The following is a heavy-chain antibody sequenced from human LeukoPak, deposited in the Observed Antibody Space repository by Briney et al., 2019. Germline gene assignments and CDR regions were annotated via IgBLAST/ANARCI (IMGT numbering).Heavy chain of an antibody. J-gene: IGHJ4*02. Sequence: PSETLSLTCTVSGGSISNYYWSWIRQPPGKGLEWIGYICYSWRTNYNPSLKSRVTISVDTSKNQFSLKLSSVTAADTAVYYCARKGLTGGLDYWGQGTLVTVSS. V-gene: IGHV4-59*01. CDR1: GGSISNYY. CDR2: ICYSWRT. CDR3: ARKGLTGGLDY. D-gene: IGHD2-8*02.